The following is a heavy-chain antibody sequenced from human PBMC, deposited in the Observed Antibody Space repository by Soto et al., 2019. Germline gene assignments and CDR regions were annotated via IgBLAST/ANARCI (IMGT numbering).Heavy chain of an antibody. Sequence: GGSLRLSCTASGVTFSSDWIHWVRQAPGKGLVWVSHIKGDGSVTSFADSVKGRFTISRDNAKKTLYLQMNSLRAEDTAVYFCARAAQFNYVGNSGLNYGGQGTLVTV. CDR1: GVTFSSDW. J-gene: IGHJ4*02. D-gene: IGHD4-4*01. CDR2: IKGDGSVT. V-gene: IGHV3-74*01. CDR3: ARAAQFNYVGNSGLNY.